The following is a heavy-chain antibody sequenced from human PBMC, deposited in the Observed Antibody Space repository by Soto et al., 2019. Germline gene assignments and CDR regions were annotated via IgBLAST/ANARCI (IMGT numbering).Heavy chain of an antibody. CDR1: GLFLVTTA. D-gene: IGHD3-10*02. J-gene: IGHJ4*02. Sequence: GGPRNLSGEGLGLFLVTTARHWFGQAPGKGLEWVAFMSYDGSSKFVSDSVKGRFTISRDNSKNTLFLHMNNVRLEDTAMYYCAIVRVADSPLDQWGQGTLVTVSS. CDR2: MSYDGSSK. V-gene: IGHV3-30*06. CDR3: AIVRVADSPLDQ.